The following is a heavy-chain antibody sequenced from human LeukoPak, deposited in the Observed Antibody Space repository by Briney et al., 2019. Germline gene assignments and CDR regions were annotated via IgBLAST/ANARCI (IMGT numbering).Heavy chain of an antibody. CDR1: GFTFSNAW. CDR3: TTDGGYSSDY. Sequence: PGGSLRLSCAASGFTFSNAWMSWVRQAPGKGLEWVGRIRSKTGGGTTDYAATVRGRFTISRDDSKNTLYMQMNSLKSEDTAVYYCTTDGGYSSDYWGQGTLVTVTS. CDR2: IRSKTGGGTT. D-gene: IGHD5-18*01. J-gene: IGHJ4*02. V-gene: IGHV3-15*01.